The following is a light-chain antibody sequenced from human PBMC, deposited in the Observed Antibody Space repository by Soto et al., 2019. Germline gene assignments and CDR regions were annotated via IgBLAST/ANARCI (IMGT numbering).Light chain of an antibody. CDR2: AAS. J-gene: IGKJ1*01. Sequence: DIQMTQSPSSLFPSVGDRVTITSRAIQSISSYLNWYQQKPGKAPKLLIYAASSLQSGVPSRFSGSGSGTDFTLTISSLQPEDFATYYCQQSYSTPPWTFGQGTKVDIK. CDR1: QSISSY. V-gene: IGKV1-39*01. CDR3: QQSYSTPPWT.